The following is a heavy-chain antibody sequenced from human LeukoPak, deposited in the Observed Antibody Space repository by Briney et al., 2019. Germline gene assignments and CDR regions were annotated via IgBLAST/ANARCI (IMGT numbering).Heavy chain of an antibody. CDR2: ISWDGGRT. D-gene: IGHD6-19*01. V-gene: IGHV3-43*01. CDR3: AKDKYGSGWYLIDY. J-gene: IGHJ4*02. Sequence: GGSLRLSCAASGFTFDDYTMCWVRQAPGKGLEWISLISWDGGRTYYADSVKGRFTISRDNSKNSLYLQMNSLRTEDTALYYCAKDKYGSGWYLIDYWGQGTLVTVSS. CDR1: GFTFDDYT.